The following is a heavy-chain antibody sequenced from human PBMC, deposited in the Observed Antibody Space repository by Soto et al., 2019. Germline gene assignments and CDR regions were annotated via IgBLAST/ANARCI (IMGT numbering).Heavy chain of an antibody. J-gene: IGHJ4*02. CDR3: ARAGGTTVTGLWHFDS. D-gene: IGHD4-17*01. V-gene: IGHV3-33*01. CDR1: VFTFNTHS. Sequence: GALRLGCEASVFTFNTHSMHWVHQPPGKGLEWLAAIWYDGTQKYYADSVKGRFIISRDNSKKTLDLEMNSLRAEDRGVYYCARAGGTTVTGLWHFDSWGQGTLVTVSS. CDR2: IWYDGTQK.